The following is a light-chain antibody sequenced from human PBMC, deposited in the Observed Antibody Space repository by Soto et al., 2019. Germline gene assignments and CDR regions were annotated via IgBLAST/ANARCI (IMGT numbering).Light chain of an antibody. Sequence: QSALAQPASLSGSPGQSITISCTGTSSDVGGYNYVCWYKQHPGKAPQLMIYEVTNRPSGVSDRFSGSKSGNTASLTISGLQAEDEADYYCSSYTSSSTLYVFGTGTKVTVL. V-gene: IGLV2-14*01. CDR1: SSDVGGYNY. J-gene: IGLJ1*01. CDR2: EVT. CDR3: SSYTSSSTLYV.